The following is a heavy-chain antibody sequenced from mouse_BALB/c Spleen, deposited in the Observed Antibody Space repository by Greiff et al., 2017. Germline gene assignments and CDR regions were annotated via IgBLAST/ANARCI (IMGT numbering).Heavy chain of an antibody. J-gene: IGHJ2*01. CDR3: ARVWDY. V-gene: IGHV14-1*02. CDR1: GFNIKDYY. Sequence: VQLQQSGAELVRPGALVKLSCKASGFNIKDYYMHWVKQRPEQGLEWIGWIDPENGNTIYDPKFQGKASITADTSSNTAYLQLSSLTSEDTAVYYCARVWDYWGQGTTLTVPS. CDR2: IDPENGNT.